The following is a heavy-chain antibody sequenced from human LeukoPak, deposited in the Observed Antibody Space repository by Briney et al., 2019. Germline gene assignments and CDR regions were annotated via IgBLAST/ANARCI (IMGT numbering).Heavy chain of an antibody. J-gene: IGHJ5*02. CDR3: ARDGLGYCRDRGCHNWFDP. V-gene: IGHV3-23*01. CDR1: GFIFNNYA. Sequence: PGGSLRLSCAASGFIFNNYAMHWVRQAPGKGLEWVSSISTSGDKTDYADSVRGRCTVSRDNSKKTLYLQLSSLRADDTAVFYCARDGLGYCRDRGCHNWFDPWGQGILVTVSS. CDR2: ISTSGDKT. D-gene: IGHD6-19*01.